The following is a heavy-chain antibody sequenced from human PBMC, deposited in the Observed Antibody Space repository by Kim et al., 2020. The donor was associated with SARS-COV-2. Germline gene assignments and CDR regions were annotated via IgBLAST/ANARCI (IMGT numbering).Heavy chain of an antibody. CDR3: AREGQGTFGSSYGMDV. Sequence: SLKSRVTISVDTSKNQFSLKLSSVTAADTAVYYCAREGQGTFGSSYGMDVWGQGTTVTVSS. J-gene: IGHJ6*02. D-gene: IGHD3-16*01. V-gene: IGHV4-31*02.